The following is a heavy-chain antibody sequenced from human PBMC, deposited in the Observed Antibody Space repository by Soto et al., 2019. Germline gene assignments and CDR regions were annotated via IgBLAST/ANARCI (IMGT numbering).Heavy chain of an antibody. J-gene: IGHJ6*02. CDR3: AMLGGWSGGSSGMDV. CDR2: IRRKANSYTT. Sequence: EVQLVESGGGLVQPGGSLRLSCAASGLIFSDYHMDWVRQAPGKGLEWVGRIRRKANSYTTEYAASVKGRFTISRDDSKNSLYLPMTRLKSEDTAVYYCAMLGGWSGGSSGMDVWGQGTTVTVSS. V-gene: IGHV3-72*01. CDR1: GLIFSDYH. D-gene: IGHD6-19*01.